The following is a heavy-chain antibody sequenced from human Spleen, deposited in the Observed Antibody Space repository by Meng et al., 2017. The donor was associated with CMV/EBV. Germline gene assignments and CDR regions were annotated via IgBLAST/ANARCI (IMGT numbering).Heavy chain of an antibody. D-gene: IGHD2-2*02. CDR2: IIPILGVT. CDR1: GGTFSNFV. J-gene: IGHJ4*02. V-gene: IGHV1-69*10. Sequence: SVEVSCKASGGTFSNFVVSWVRQAPGQGLEWMGGIIPILGVTNYSQKFQDRVTITADKSTSTAYMELSSLRSEDTAVYYCARVKMEVVPAALHKGELDYWGQGTLVTVSS. CDR3: ARVKMEVVPAALHKGELDY.